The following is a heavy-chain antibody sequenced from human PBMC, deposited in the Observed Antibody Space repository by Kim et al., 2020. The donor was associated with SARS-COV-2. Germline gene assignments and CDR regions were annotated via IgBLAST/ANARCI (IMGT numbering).Heavy chain of an antibody. J-gene: IGHJ4*02. CDR3: ARVPYVAGSYYYFDY. D-gene: IGHD3-10*01. V-gene: IGHV3-11*05. Sequence: DSVKGRFTISRDNATNSLYLQMTSLRAEDTAVYYCARVPYVAGSYYYFDYWGQGTLVTVSS.